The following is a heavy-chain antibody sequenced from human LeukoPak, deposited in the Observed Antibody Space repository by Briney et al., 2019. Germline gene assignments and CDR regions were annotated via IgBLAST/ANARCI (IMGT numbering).Heavy chain of an antibody. CDR3: ARHPGDSYGPLDF. J-gene: IGHJ4*02. D-gene: IGHD5-18*01. Sequence: SETLSLTCTVSGGSINSHYWSWIRQPPGKGLEYIGYIYSSGTTNYNPSLKSRVTISVDTSKNQFSLNLTSVTAADTAVYYCARHPGDSYGPLDFWGQGTLVTVSS. CDR2: IYSSGTT. CDR1: GGSINSHY. V-gene: IGHV4-59*08.